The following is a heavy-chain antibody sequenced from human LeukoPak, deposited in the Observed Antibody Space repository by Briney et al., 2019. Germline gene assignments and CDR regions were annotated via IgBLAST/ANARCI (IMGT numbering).Heavy chain of an antibody. CDR1: GGSISSYY. J-gene: IGHJ6*02. V-gene: IGHV4-59*08. CDR3: ARHYYGSGSSPMDV. Sequence: SETLSLTCTVSGGSISSYYWSWIRQPPGKGLEWIGYIYDSGSANYNPSLKSRVTISLDTSKKQFSLKLTSVTATDTAVFYCARHYYGSGSSPMDVWGQGTTVTVSS. D-gene: IGHD3-10*01. CDR2: IYDSGSA.